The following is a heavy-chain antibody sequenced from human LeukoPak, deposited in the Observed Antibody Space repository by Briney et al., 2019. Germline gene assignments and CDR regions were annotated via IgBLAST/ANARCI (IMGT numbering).Heavy chain of an antibody. CDR2: IIPILGIA. V-gene: IGHV1-69*04. Sequence: GASVKVSCKASGYSFTTYALNWVRQAPGQGLEWMGRIIPILGIANYAQKFQGRVTITADKSTSTAYMELSSLRSEDTAVYYCARDPPGGWGQGTLVTVSS. CDR1: GYSFTTYA. D-gene: IGHD3-16*01. J-gene: IGHJ4*02. CDR3: ARDPPGG.